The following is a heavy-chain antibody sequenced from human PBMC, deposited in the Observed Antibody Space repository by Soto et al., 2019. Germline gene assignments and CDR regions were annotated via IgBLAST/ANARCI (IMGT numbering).Heavy chain of an antibody. J-gene: IGHJ3*02. CDR2: IYYSGST. CDR3: AREPGYCSSTSCYVRPGGAFDI. Sequence: QVQLQESGPGLVKPSQTLSLTCTVSGGSISSGGYYWSWIRQHPGKGLEWIGYIYYSGSTYYNPSLKSRVTISVDTSKNQCSLKLSSVTAADTAVYYCAREPGYCSSTSCYVRPGGAFDIWGQGTMVTVSS. D-gene: IGHD2-2*01. V-gene: IGHV4-31*03. CDR1: GGSISSGGYY.